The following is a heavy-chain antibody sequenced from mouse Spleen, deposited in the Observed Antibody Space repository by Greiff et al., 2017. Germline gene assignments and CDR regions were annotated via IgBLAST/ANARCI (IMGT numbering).Heavy chain of an antibody. CDR2: INPNNGGT. V-gene: IGHV1-18*01. Sequence: VQLQQSGPELVKPGASVKIPCKASGYTFTDYNMDWVKQSHGKSLEWIGDINPNNGGTIYNQKGKGKATLTVDKSSSTAYRELRRLTSEDTAGEDCARGGDYDYDAAGAYWGQGTLVTVSA. D-gene: IGHD2-4*01. CDR3: ARGGDYDYDAAGAY. CDR1: GYTFTDYN. J-gene: IGHJ3*01.